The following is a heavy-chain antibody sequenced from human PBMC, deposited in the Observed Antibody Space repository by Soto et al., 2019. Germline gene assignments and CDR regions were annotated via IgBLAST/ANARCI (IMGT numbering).Heavy chain of an antibody. CDR2: ISWDGGST. Sequence: GGSLRLSCAASGFTFDDYTMHWVRQAPGKGLEWVSLISWDGGSTYYADSVKGRFTISRDNSKNSLYLQMNSLRTEDTALYYCAEDIVTMVRGVIRGGSDYYYGMDVWGQGTTVTVSS. D-gene: IGHD3-10*01. J-gene: IGHJ6*02. CDR3: AEDIVTMVRGVIRGGSDYYYGMDV. CDR1: GFTFDDYT. V-gene: IGHV3-43*01.